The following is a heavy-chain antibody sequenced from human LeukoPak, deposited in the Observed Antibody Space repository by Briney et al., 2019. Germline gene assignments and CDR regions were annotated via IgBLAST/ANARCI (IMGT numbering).Heavy chain of an antibody. D-gene: IGHD1-20*01. V-gene: IGHV1-8*03. J-gene: IGHJ4*02. CDR2: MNPNSGNT. Sequence: ASVKVSCKASGYAFTSYDINWVRQATGQGGEWMGWMNPNSGNTGYAQKFQGRVTITRNTSISTAYMELSSLRYEDTAVYDCARTYNWNYFDYWGQGTLVTVSS. CDR1: GYAFTSYD. CDR3: ARTYNWNYFDY.